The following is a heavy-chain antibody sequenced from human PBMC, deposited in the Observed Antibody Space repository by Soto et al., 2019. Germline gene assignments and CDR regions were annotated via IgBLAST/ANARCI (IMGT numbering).Heavy chain of an antibody. CDR3: ANDYGDYVFDP. CDR1: GGSISSSSYY. V-gene: IGHV4-39*01. J-gene: IGHJ5*02. CDR2: IYYSGST. Sequence: SETLSLTCTVSGGSISSSSYYWGWIRQPPGKGLEWIGSIYYSGSTYYNPSLKSRVTISVDTSKNQFSLKLSSVTAADTAVYYCANDYGDYVFDPWGQGTLVTVSS. D-gene: IGHD4-17*01.